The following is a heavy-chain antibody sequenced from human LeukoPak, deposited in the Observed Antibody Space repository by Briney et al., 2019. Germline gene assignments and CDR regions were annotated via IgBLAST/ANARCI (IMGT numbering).Heavy chain of an antibody. J-gene: IGHJ1*01. D-gene: IGHD4-17*01. CDR2: INPNSGGT. CDR3: ASGYGGNPAEYFQH. CDR1: GYTFTSYG. Sequence: ASVKVSCKASGYTFTSYGISWVRQAPGQGLEWMGWINPNSGGTNYAQKFQGRVTMTRDTSISTAYMELSRLRSDDTAVYYCASGYGGNPAEYFQHWGQGTLVTVSS. V-gene: IGHV1-2*02.